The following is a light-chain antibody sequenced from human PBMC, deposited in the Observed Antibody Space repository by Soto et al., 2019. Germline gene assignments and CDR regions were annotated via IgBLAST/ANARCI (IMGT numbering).Light chain of an antibody. Sequence: QSVLTQPPSVSGAPGQRVTISCTGRSSNIGAGYDVHWYQQLPGTAPKLLIYGNSNRPSGVPDRFSGSKSGTSDSLAITGLQAEDEADYYCQSYDSSLSGDVFGTGTKLTVL. CDR2: GNS. J-gene: IGLJ1*01. CDR1: SSNIGAGYD. CDR3: QSYDSSLSGDV. V-gene: IGLV1-40*01.